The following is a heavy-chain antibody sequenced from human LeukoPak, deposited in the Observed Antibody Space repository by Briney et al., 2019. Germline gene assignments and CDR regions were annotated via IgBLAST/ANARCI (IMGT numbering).Heavy chain of an antibody. D-gene: IGHD6-13*01. CDR2: IYPGDSDT. J-gene: IGHJ5*02. CDR1: GYSFTSYW. Sequence: GESLKISCKGSGYSFTSYWIGWVRQMPGKGLEWMGIIYPGDSDTRYSPSFQGQVTISADKSISTAYLQWSSLKASDTAMYYCARRDFIAAAGNWFDPWGQGTLVTVSS. CDR3: ARRDFIAAAGNWFDP. V-gene: IGHV5-51*01.